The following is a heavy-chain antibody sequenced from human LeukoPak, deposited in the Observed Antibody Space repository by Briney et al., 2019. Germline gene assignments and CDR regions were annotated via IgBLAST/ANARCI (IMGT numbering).Heavy chain of an antibody. CDR1: GDSFTSVTDY. D-gene: IGHD6-19*01. V-gene: IGHV4-39*07. Sequence: SETLSLTCTVSGDSFTSVTDYWAWIRQPPGKGLEWIATGDYSGGTYYNPSLESRVAISADMSKNQISLQLTSVTGADTAVYYCAGERGEEYSNGWYKTNFFYNWGQGVRVTVSS. J-gene: IGHJ4*02. CDR2: GDYSGGT. CDR3: AGERGEEYSNGWYKTNFFYN.